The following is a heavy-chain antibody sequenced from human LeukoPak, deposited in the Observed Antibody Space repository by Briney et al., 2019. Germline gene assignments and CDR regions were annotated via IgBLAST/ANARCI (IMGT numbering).Heavy chain of an antibody. V-gene: IGHV3-48*03. D-gene: IGHD3-10*01. Sequence: GGSLRLSCAASGFTFSNYEMNWVRQAPGKGLEWVSYISSSGSTIYYADSVKGRFTISRDNARNSLYLQMNSLRAEDTAVYYCAGGVYYYIFWGQGTLVTVSS. CDR3: AGGVYYYIF. CDR1: GFTFSNYE. CDR2: ISSSGSTI. J-gene: IGHJ4*02.